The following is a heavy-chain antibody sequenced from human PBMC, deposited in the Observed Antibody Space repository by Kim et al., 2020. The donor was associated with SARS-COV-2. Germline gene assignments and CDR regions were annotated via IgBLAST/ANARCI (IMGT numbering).Heavy chain of an antibody. J-gene: IGHJ4*02. CDR3: AKELYGSGARVPFDY. V-gene: IGHV3-30*02. Sequence: DSVKCRFTISRDNSKNTLYLQMNSLRAEDTAVYYCAKELYGSGARVPFDYWGQGTLVTVSS. D-gene: IGHD3-10*01.